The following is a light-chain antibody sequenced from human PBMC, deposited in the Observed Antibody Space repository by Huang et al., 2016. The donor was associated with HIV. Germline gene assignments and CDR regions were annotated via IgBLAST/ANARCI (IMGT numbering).Light chain of an antibody. CDR1: QSMSNY. Sequence: EIVLTQAPATLSLSPGDTATLSCRASQSMSNYFAWYQQKPGQAPRLLIFDASNKATGIPPRFSGRGSGTDFTLTISSLEPDDFAVYYCQHRGTFGQGTKVEVK. CDR2: DAS. CDR3: QHRGT. J-gene: IGKJ1*01. V-gene: IGKV3-11*01.